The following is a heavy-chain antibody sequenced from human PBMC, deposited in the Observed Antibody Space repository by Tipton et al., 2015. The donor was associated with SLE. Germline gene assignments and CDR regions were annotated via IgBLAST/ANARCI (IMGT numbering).Heavy chain of an antibody. J-gene: IGHJ4*02. Sequence: SLRLSCVVSGFTFSGYWMTWVRQAPGKGLEWVANIKQDGSEKNYVDSVQGRFTISRDNAKNTLYLQMNSLRAEDTAVYYCARVAKDDFWSGYYADSWGQGTLVTVSS. CDR1: GFTFSGYW. CDR2: IKQDGSEK. CDR3: ARVAKDDFWSGYYADS. V-gene: IGHV3-7*03. D-gene: IGHD3-3*01.